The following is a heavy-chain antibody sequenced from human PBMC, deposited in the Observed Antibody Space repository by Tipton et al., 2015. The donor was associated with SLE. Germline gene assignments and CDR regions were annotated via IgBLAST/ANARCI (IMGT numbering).Heavy chain of an antibody. J-gene: IGHJ4*02. CDR1: GYSISSGYY. CDR2: IYHSGST. D-gene: IGHD4-23*01. Sequence: TLSLTCTVSGYSISSGYYWGWIRQPPGKGLEWIGSIYHSGSTYYNPSLKSRVTISVDTSKNQFSLKLSSVTAAGTAVYYCARDYSPVAYVDYWGQGTLVTVSS. V-gene: IGHV4-38-2*02. CDR3: ARDYSPVAYVDY.